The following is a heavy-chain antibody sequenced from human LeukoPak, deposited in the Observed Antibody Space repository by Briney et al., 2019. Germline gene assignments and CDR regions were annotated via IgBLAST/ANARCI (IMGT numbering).Heavy chain of an antibody. D-gene: IGHD1-20*01. CDR1: GFTVRSNY. CDR2: IYSGGST. Sequence: GGSLRLSCAASGFTVRSNYMSWVRQAPGKGLEWVSVIYSGGSTYYADSVKGRFTISRDNSKNTLYLQMNSLRAEDTAVYYCARSPPRSITGVFAPYYFDYWGQGTLVTVSS. CDR3: ARSPPRSITGVFAPYYFDY. V-gene: IGHV3-66*02. J-gene: IGHJ4*02.